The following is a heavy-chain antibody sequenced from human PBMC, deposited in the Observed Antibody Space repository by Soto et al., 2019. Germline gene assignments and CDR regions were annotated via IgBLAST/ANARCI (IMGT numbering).Heavy chain of an antibody. CDR1: GFIFSDHY. CDR2: SRNRAKGFTT. CDR3: VRGLHGFDL. Sequence: EVQLVESGGDLVQPGGSLRLSCAVSGFIFSDHYMDWVRQAPGKGLEWLGRSRNRAKGFTTQYAAPVRGRFTISRDDSKNSLDLQLNSLEIEDTAVYYCVRGLHGFDLWGRGTLVTVSS. V-gene: IGHV3-72*01. J-gene: IGHJ2*01.